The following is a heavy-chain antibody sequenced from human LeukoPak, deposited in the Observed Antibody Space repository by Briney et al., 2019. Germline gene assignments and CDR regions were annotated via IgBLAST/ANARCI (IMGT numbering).Heavy chain of an antibody. J-gene: IGHJ6*02. D-gene: IGHD6-13*01. CDR2: ISGSGGST. CDR1: GFTFSSYA. CDR3: AKRMARGPYSSRWYAYYYYYGMDV. V-gene: IGHV3-23*01. Sequence: GGSLRLSCAASGFTFSSYAMSWVRQAPGKGLEWVSAISGSGGSTYYADSVKGRFTISRDNSKNTLYLQMNSLRAEDTAVYYCAKRMARGPYSSRWYAYYYYYGMDVWGQGTTVTVSS.